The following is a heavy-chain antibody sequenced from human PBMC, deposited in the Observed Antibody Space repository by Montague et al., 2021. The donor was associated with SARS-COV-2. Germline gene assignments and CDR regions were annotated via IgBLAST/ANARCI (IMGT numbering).Heavy chain of an antibody. D-gene: IGHD5-12*01. J-gene: IGHJ4*02. CDR3: ARRGYTGSDYFDY. Sequence: SDTLSLTCSVSGFSISSGFYWAWIRQSPGKGPEWIGTVYHSGYTHYNPSLKGSVTVSIDTSKNQFSLTVTSVTAADTAVYFCARRGYTGSDYFDYWGQGTLVTVSS. CDR1: GFSISSGFY. V-gene: IGHV4-38-2*01. CDR2: VYHSGYT.